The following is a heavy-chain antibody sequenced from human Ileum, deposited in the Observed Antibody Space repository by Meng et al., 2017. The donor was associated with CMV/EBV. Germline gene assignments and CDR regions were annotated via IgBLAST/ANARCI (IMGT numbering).Heavy chain of an antibody. CDR2: IAGGGGGT. V-gene: IGHV3-23*01. CDR1: GFGFSSYG. Sequence: LRLSCATSGFGFSSYGVTWVRQAPGKGLEWVSCIAGGGGGTEYADSVKGRFTISRDMSNNTLYLQMNNLRAEDTAVYYCAKGIAAADSWGQGTLVTVSS. CDR3: AKGIAAADS. J-gene: IGHJ4*02. D-gene: IGHD6-13*01.